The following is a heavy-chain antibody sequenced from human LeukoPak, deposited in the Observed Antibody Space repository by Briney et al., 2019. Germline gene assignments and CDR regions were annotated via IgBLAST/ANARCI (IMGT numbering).Heavy chain of an antibody. V-gene: IGHV4-59*12. D-gene: IGHD4-17*01. CDR1: GGSISSYY. Sequence: SETLSLTCTVSGGSISSYYWSWIRQPPGKGLEWIGSIYYSGITNYNPSLKSRVTISIDTSKNQFSLRLTSVTAADAAVYYCARDLDTTVTMKGMDVWGKGTTVTVSS. CDR2: IYYSGIT. CDR3: ARDLDTTVTMKGMDV. J-gene: IGHJ6*04.